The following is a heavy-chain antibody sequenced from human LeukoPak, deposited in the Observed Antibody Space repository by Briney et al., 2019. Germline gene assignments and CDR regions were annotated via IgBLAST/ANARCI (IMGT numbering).Heavy chain of an antibody. CDR3: TTDPGGTITY. D-gene: IGHD3-9*01. CDR1: GFTFSNAG. CDR2: IKSKTDGGTT. Sequence: GGSLRLSCAASGFTFSNAGMSWVRQAPGKGLEWVGRIKSKTDGGTTDYAAPVKGRFTISRDDSKNTLYQQMNSLKTEDKAVYYCTTDPGGTITYWGQGTLVTVSS. V-gene: IGHV3-15*01. J-gene: IGHJ4*02.